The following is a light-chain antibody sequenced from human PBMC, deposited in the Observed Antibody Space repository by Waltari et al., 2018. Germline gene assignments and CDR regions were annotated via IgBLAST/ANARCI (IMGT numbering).Light chain of an antibody. Sequence: QSALTQPPSVSGSPGPSVTISCTGTSRDVGGYNYVSWYQHHPGKAPKLMIYEVSNRPAGVSNRFSGSKSGNTASLTISGLQAEDEADYYCCSYAGSYSWVFGGGTKLTVL. J-gene: IGLJ3*02. CDR2: EVS. CDR1: SRDVGGYNY. V-gene: IGLV2-11*01. CDR3: CSYAGSYSWV.